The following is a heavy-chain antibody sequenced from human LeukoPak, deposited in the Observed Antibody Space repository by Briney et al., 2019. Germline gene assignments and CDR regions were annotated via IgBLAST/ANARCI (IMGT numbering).Heavy chain of an antibody. Sequence: PGGSLRLSCAASGFTFSSYAMSWVRQAPGKGLEWVSSISSSSSYIYYADSVKGRFTISRDNAKNSLYLQMNSLRAEDTAVYYCARVGGVTHFQHWGQGTLVTVSS. V-gene: IGHV3-21*01. CDR2: ISSSSSYI. J-gene: IGHJ1*01. D-gene: IGHD3-16*01. CDR3: ARVGGVTHFQH. CDR1: GFTFSSYA.